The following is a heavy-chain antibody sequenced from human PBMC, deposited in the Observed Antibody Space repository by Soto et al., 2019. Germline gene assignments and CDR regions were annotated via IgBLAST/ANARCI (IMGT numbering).Heavy chain of an antibody. J-gene: IGHJ4*02. CDR3: ARESTYYEILTGSLLYYFDY. CDR1: GFTFSSYS. V-gene: IGHV3-21*01. Sequence: GGSLRLSCAASGFTFSSYSMNWVRQAPGKGLEWVSSISSSSSYIYYADSVKGRFTISRDNAKNSLYLQMNSLRAEDTAVYYCARESTYYEILTGSLLYYFDYWGQGTLVTVSS. CDR2: ISSSSSYI. D-gene: IGHD3-9*01.